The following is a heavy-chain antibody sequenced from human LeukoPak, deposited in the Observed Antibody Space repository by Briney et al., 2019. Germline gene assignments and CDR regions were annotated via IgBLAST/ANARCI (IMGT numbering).Heavy chain of an antibody. J-gene: IGHJ6*03. CDR3: ARGLKQWLVRYYYYYYMDV. CDR2: INHSGST. Sequence: SETLSLTCAVYRGSFSGYYWSWIRQPPGKGLEWIGEINHSGSTNYNPSLKSRVTISVDTSKNQFSLKLSSVTAADTAVYYCARGLKQWLVRYYYYYYMDVWGKGTTVTVSS. CDR1: RGSFSGYY. D-gene: IGHD6-19*01. V-gene: IGHV4-34*01.